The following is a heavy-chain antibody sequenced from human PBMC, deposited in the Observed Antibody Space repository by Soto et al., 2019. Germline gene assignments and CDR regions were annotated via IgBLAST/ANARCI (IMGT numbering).Heavy chain of an antibody. Sequence: ASVKVSCKASGYTFTSYAMHWVRQAPVQRLEWMGGINAGNGNTKYSQKFQGRVTITRETSESTAYMELSSLRSEDTAVYYCARVAYDSYYYYYGMEVWGQGTTVTVSS. CDR3: ARVAYDSYYYYYGMEV. J-gene: IGHJ6*02. V-gene: IGHV1-3*01. D-gene: IGHD5-12*01. CDR1: GYTFTSYA. CDR2: INAGNGNT.